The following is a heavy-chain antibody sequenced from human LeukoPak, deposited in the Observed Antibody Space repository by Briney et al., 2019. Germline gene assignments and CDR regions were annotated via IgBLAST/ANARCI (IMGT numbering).Heavy chain of an antibody. CDR3: ARGGFGAATA. J-gene: IGHJ5*02. CDR2: INPSSGTT. V-gene: IGHV1-46*01. CDR1: GYTFTSYY. D-gene: IGHD2-15*01. Sequence: ASVKVSCKASGYTFTSYYIHWVRQAPGQGLEWMGIINPSSGTTTYAQKFQGRVTIIRNTSISTAYMELSSLRSEDTAVYYCARGGFGAATAWGQGTLVTVSS.